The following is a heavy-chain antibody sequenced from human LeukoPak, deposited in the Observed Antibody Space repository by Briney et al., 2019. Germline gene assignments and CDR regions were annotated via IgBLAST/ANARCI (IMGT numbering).Heavy chain of an antibody. CDR1: GFTFSDYY. D-gene: IGHD2-21*01. J-gene: IGHJ1*01. Sequence: PGGSLRLSCAASGFTFSDYYMSWIRQAPGKGLEWLSYISSSGTTIYYADSLKGRFTISRDNAKNSLYLQVNSLRAEDTAVYYCARDSYVVGPFQHWGQGTLVTVSS. CDR3: ARDSYVVGPFQH. CDR2: ISSSGTTI. V-gene: IGHV3-11*04.